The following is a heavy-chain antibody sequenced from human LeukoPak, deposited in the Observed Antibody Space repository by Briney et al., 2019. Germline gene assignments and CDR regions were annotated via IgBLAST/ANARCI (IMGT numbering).Heavy chain of an antibody. CDR3: AKERAKGYCTNGVCYTMIGDFDY. CDR2: INSDGRST. J-gene: IGHJ4*02. Sequence: PGGSLRLSCEASGFTFSDYWMHWVRQAPGKGLVWVSRINSDGRSTTYADSVKGRFTVSRDNAKNTLYLQMNSLRAEDTAVYYCAKERAKGYCTNGVCYTMIGDFDYWGQGTLVTVSS. CDR1: GFTFSDYW. V-gene: IGHV3-74*01. D-gene: IGHD2-8*01.